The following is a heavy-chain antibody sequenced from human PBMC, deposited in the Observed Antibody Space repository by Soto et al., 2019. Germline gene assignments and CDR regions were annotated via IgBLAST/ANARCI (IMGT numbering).Heavy chain of an antibody. CDR1: GFTFSSYW. V-gene: IGHV3-7*01. CDR3: VRDAIASGVDDFDS. D-gene: IGHD2-8*01. CDR2: IRQDGGDK. Sequence: EVQLMESGGGLVQPGGSLRLSCAASGFTFSSYWMSWVRQAPGKGLEWVANIRQDGGDKYVLDSVKGRFTISRDNAKNARYLQMNSLRVEVTAIYYVVRDAIASGVDDFDSWGQGTLVTVSS. J-gene: IGHJ4*02.